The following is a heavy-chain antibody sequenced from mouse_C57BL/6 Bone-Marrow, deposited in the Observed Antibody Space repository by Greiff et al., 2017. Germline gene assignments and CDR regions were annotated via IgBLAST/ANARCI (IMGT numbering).Heavy chain of an antibody. J-gene: IGHJ3*01. CDR3: ARSPLPWSFAY. CDR1: GYTFTSYW. Sequence: QVQLKQPGAELVRPGSSVKLSCKASGYTFTSYWMHWVKQRPIQGLEWIGNIDTSDSETHYNQKFKDKDTLTVDKSSSTASMQLSSLTSEDSAVYYCARSPLPWSFAYWGQGTLVTVSA. V-gene: IGHV1-52*01. CDR2: IDTSDSET. D-gene: IGHD1-1*02.